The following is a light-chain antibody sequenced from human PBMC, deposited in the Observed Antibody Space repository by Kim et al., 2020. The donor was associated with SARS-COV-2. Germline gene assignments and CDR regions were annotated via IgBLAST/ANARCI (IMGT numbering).Light chain of an antibody. CDR3: QQYTSFPIT. V-gene: IGKV1-16*02. CDR1: QGIGNY. Sequence: VGDRVTITCRASQGIGNYFAWFQQKPGKAPKSLIYGASTLRSRVPLKFSGSGSGTDFTLTISSLQPDDFATYYCQQYTSFPITFGQGTRLEIK. CDR2: GAS. J-gene: IGKJ5*01.